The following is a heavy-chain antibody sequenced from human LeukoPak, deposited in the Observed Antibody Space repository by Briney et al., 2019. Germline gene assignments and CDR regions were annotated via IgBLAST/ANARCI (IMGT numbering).Heavy chain of an antibody. CDR2: ISWDAKNK. CDR1: GFTFSNYA. CDR3: SRSVVTPSSWFDP. V-gene: IGHV3-30*04. Sequence: GGSLRLSCAASGFTFSNYAMHWVRQAPGKGLEWVAVISWDAKNKDYVDSVKGRFTISRDNSRNTLYLQMNSLRAEDTAVYYCSRSVVTPSSWFDPWGRGTLVTVSS. D-gene: IGHD4-23*01. J-gene: IGHJ5*02.